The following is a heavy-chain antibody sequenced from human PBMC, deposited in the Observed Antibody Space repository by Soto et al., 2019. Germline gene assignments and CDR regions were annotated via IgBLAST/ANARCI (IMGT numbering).Heavy chain of an antibody. CDR1: GGTFSSYA. Sequence: QVQLVQSGAEVKQPGSSVKVSCKASGGTFSSYAISWVRQAPGQGLEGRGGIIPIFGTANYAQKFQGRVTITADESTSTAYMELSSLRSEDTAVYYCASLWGDKYSSSSPPATSWGQGTLVTVSS. CDR2: IIPIFGTA. J-gene: IGHJ4*02. D-gene: IGHD6-6*01. V-gene: IGHV1-69*01. CDR3: ASLWGDKYSSSSPPATS.